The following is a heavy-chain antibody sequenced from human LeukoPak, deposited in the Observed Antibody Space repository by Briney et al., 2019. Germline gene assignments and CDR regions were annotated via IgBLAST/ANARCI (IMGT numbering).Heavy chain of an antibody. V-gene: IGHV3-23*01. CDR1: GXTFRNYA. J-gene: IGHJ4*02. Sequence: GGSLRLSCAASGXTFRNYAMTWGRQAPGKGVEWVSTVSDSGGNTYYADSAKGRFTISRDNSKNTLYLQMNSLRAEATAVYYCAKGRLQYFDYWGQGTLVTVSS. CDR3: AKGRLQYFDY. D-gene: IGHD4-11*01. CDR2: VSDSGGNT.